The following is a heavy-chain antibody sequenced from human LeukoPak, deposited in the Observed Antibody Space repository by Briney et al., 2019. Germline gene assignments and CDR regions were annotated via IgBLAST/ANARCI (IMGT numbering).Heavy chain of an antibody. D-gene: IGHD2-15*01. Sequence: GGSLRLSCAASGFTVSTNYMSWVRPAAGKGLEWVSVIYSGDSTYYADSVKGRFTISRHSSKNTLYLQMNSLRAEDTAVYYCARDLRGGNFDYWGQGTLVTVSS. CDR2: IYSGDST. V-gene: IGHV3-53*04. CDR1: GFTVSTNY. CDR3: ARDLRGGNFDY. J-gene: IGHJ4*02.